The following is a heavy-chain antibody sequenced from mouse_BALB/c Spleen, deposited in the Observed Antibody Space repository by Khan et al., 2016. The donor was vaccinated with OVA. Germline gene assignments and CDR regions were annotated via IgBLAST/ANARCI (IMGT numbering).Heavy chain of an antibody. J-gene: IGHJ2*01. CDR2: IYPGTDNN. CDR3: TRVAALYYYDY. D-gene: IGHD1-2*01. V-gene: IGHV1-76*01. Sequence: QVHVKQSGAELVRPGASVKLSCKTSGYIFTSYWIHWVKQRSGKGLEWIARIYPGTDNNYYNEKLKDKATLTEDKSSSTAYMQLSSLKSEDAAFYCCTRVAALYYYDYWGQGTTLTVSS. CDR1: GYIFTSYW.